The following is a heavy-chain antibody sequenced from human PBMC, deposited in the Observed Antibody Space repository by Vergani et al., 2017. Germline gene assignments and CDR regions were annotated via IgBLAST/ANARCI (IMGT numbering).Heavy chain of an antibody. CDR3: ARDLMVRGFGNIVFRYYYYGMDV. CDR2: INSDGSST. D-gene: IGHD3-10*01. V-gene: IGHV3-74*01. CDR1: GFTFSNYW. Sequence: EVQLVESGGGLVQPGGSLRLSCAASGFTFSNYWMHWVRQAPGKGLVWVSRINSDGSSTSYADSVKGRFTISRDNAKNTLYLQMNSLRAEDTAVYYCARDLMVRGFGNIVFRYYYYGMDVWGQGTTVTVSS. J-gene: IGHJ6*02.